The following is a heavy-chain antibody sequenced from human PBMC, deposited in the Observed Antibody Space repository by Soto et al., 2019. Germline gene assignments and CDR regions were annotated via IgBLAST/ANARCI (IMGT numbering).Heavy chain of an antibody. CDR3: TRVWGSAFDF. CDR1: GGSISSYY. J-gene: IGHJ3*01. Sequence: QVQLQESGPGLVKPSETLSLTCTVSGGSISSYYWSWIRQPPGKGLKWIGYIYYSGSLNYNPSLNRLLTISVDTSKNQFSLKLSSVTAAETAVYCCTRVWGSAFDFWGQGRMVTVSS. CDR2: IYYSGSL. V-gene: IGHV4-59*12. D-gene: IGHD7-27*01.